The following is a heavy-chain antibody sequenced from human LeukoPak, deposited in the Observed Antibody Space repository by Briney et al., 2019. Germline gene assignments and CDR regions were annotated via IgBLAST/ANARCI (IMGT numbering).Heavy chain of an antibody. D-gene: IGHD5-24*01. J-gene: IGHJ4*02. V-gene: IGHV3-48*03. Sequence: QPRGSLRVSCEASGFTFSSYEMNWVRQAPGKGLEWVSYISSSGSPIYYADSVKGRFTISRDNAKNSLYLQMNSLRAEDTAVYYCARTAPIKPFEHWGQGTLVTVSS. CDR2: ISSSGSPI. CDR1: GFTFSSYE. CDR3: ARTAPIKPFEH.